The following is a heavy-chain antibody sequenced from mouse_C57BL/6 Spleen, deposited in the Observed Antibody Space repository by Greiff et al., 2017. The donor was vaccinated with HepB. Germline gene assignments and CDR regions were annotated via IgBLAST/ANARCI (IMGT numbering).Heavy chain of an antibody. CDR1: GYTFTSYG. J-gene: IGHJ1*03. Sequence: QVQLKQSGAELARPGASVKLSCKASGYTFTSYGISWVKQRTGQGLEWIGEIYPRSGNTYYNEKFKGKATLTADKSSSTAYMELRSLTSEDSAVYFCARLRVRRGYFDVWGTGTTVTVSS. CDR2: IYPRSGNT. V-gene: IGHV1-81*01. CDR3: ARLRVRRGYFDV.